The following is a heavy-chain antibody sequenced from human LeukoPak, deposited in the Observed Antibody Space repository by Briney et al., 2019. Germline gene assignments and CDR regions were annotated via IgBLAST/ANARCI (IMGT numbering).Heavy chain of an antibody. CDR1: GFTFSSYG. D-gene: IGHD6-13*01. Sequence: GRSLRLSCAASGFTFSSYGMHWVRQAPGKGLERVAVISYDGSNKYYADSVKGRFTISRDNSKNTLYLQMNSLRAEDTAVYYCASEGIAAAADIWGQGTMVTVSS. CDR2: ISYDGSNK. CDR3: ASEGIAAAADI. J-gene: IGHJ3*02. V-gene: IGHV3-30*03.